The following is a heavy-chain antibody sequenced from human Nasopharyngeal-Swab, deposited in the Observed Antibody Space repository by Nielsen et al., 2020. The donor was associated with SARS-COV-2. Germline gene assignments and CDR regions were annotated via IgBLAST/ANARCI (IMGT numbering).Heavy chain of an antibody. CDR3: ARASYRGYYYMDV. CDR2: INTDGSST. Sequence: WIRQPPGKGLLWASRINTDGSSTPYADSVKGRFTISRDNAKNTLYLQMNSLRAEDTAVYYCARASYRGYYYMDVWGKGTTVTVSS. J-gene: IGHJ6*03. V-gene: IGHV3-74*01. D-gene: IGHD1-26*01.